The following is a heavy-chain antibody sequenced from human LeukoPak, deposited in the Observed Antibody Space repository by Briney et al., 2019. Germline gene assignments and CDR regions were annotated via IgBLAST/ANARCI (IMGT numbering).Heavy chain of an antibody. V-gene: IGHV3-21*01. Sequence: GGSLRLSCAASGFTFSSYSMNWVRQAPGKGLEWVSSISSSSSYIYYADSVKGRFTISRDNAKNSLYLQMNSLRAEGTAVYYCARATGSSSWYYFDYWGQGTLVTVSS. CDR1: GFTFSSYS. CDR3: ARATGSSSWYYFDY. CDR2: ISSSSSYI. J-gene: IGHJ4*02. D-gene: IGHD6-13*01.